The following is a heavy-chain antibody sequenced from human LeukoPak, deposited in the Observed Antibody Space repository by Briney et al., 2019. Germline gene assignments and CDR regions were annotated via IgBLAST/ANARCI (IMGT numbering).Heavy chain of an antibody. CDR3: VREGGLNYGTR. CDR2: ISSSGSIT. D-gene: IGHD5-18*01. Sequence: GGSLRLSCAASGFTFSSYEMNWVRQAPGKGLEWVSYISSSGSITYYADSVKGRFTISRDNAKNSLYLLMNSLRAEDTAVYYCVREGGLNYGTRWGQGTLVTVSS. J-gene: IGHJ4*02. V-gene: IGHV3-48*03. CDR1: GFTFSSYE.